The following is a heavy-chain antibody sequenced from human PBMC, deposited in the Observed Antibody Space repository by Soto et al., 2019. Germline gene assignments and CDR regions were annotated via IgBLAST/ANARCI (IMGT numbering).Heavy chain of an antibody. CDR1: GFTFSSYW. J-gene: IGHJ4*02. CDR3: AKKSTDSSGYSDY. Sequence: GSLRLSCAASGFTFSSYWMHWVRQAPGKGLEWVSGISGSGGSSYYADSVKGRFTIPRDNSKNTLNLQMDSLRAEDTAVYYCAKKSTDSSGYSDYWGQGTVVTVSS. D-gene: IGHD2-2*01. CDR2: ISGSGGSS. V-gene: IGHV3-23*01.